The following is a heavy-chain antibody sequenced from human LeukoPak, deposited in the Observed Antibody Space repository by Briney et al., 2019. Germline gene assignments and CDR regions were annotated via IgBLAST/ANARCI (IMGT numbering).Heavy chain of an antibody. CDR2: ISSNGRTI. Sequence: GGSLRLSCAASGFTFSDYYMSWIRQAPGKGLEWISYISSNGRTIYYADSVKGRFTISRDNARKSVYLQMNSLRAEDTAIYYCARTQQWLALGFDPWGQGTLVTVSS. J-gene: IGHJ5*02. CDR1: GFTFSDYY. V-gene: IGHV3-11*01. CDR3: ARTQQWLALGFDP. D-gene: IGHD6-19*01.